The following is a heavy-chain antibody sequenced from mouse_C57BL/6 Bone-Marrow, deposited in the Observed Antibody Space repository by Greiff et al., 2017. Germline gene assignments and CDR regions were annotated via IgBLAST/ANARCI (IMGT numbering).Heavy chain of an antibody. CDR3: ARRGYYYGSSSSWYFDV. CDR1: GFTFSDYG. V-gene: IGHV5-15*04. CDR2: ISNLAYSI. J-gene: IGHJ1*03. D-gene: IGHD1-1*01. Sequence: DVMLVESGGGLVQPGGSLKLSCAASGFTFSDYGMAWVRQAPRKGPEWVAFISNLAYSIYYADTVTGRFTLSIENAKNTLYLEMSSLRSEDTSMYYCARRGYYYGSSSSWYFDVWGTGTTVTVSA.